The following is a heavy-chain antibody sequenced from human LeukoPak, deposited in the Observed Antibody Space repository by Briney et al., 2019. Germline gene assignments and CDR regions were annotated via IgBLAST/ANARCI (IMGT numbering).Heavy chain of an antibody. D-gene: IGHD5-18*01. CDR2: IYYSGST. CDR3: ARDYQGGYGDKTVDY. V-gene: IGHV4-39*07. CDR1: DGSISSNTYY. Sequence: PSETLSLTCTVSDGSISSNTYYWGWIRQPPGKGLEWIGSIYYSGSTYYNPSLKSRVTISVDTSKNQFSLKLSSVTAADTAVYYCARDYQGGYGDKTVDYWGQGTLVTVSS. J-gene: IGHJ4*02.